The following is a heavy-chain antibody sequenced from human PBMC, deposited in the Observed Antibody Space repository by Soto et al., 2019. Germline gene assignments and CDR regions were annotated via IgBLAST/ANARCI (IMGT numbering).Heavy chain of an antibody. Sequence: QVQLVQSGAEEKKPGASVKVSCKASGYTFTSYAMHWVRQAPGQRLEWMGWINAVNGNTKYSQKFQGRVTITRDTSASAAYMGLSSLRSEDTAVYYCARSIVVVTALDYWGQGTLVTVSS. D-gene: IGHD2-21*02. CDR2: INAVNGNT. V-gene: IGHV1-3*05. CDR3: ARSIVVVTALDY. CDR1: GYTFTSYA. J-gene: IGHJ4*02.